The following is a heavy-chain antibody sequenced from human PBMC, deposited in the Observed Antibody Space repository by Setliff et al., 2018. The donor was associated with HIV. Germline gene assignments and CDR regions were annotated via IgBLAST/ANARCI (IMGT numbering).Heavy chain of an antibody. Sequence: LTCAVYGGSFSGYYWSRIRQPPGKGLEWIGEINHSGRINCNPSLKSRVTVSVDTSKNQFSLKLSSVTAADTAVYYCARGYSSSYYFDYWGQGTLVTVSS. V-gene: IGHV4-34*01. D-gene: IGHD6-13*01. CDR1: GGSFSGYY. J-gene: IGHJ4*02. CDR2: INHSGRI. CDR3: ARGYSSSYYFDY.